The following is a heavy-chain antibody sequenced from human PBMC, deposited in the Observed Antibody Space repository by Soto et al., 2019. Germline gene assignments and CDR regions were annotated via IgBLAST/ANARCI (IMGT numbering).Heavy chain of an antibody. Sequence: QVQLVQSGAEVKKPGSSVKVACKASGGIFSNYVLNWVRQAPGQGLEWMGGIIPSFGTGNYAQKFQGRVTITADESTTTASMELRGLRSEDTAVYYCARRYYNSSGYFAYWGQGTLVTVSS. V-gene: IGHV1-69*01. CDR3: ARRYYNSSGYFAY. D-gene: IGHD3-22*01. CDR1: GGIFSNYV. CDR2: IIPSFGTG. J-gene: IGHJ4*02.